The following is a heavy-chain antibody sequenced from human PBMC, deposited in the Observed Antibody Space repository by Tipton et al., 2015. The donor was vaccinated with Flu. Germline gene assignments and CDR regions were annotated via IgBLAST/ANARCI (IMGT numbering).Heavy chain of an antibody. CDR1: GYTFTGYY. CDR2: INPNSGGT. Sequence: QLVQSGAEVKKPGASVKVSRKASGYTFTGYYMHWVRQAPGQGLEWMGWINPNSGGTNYAQKFQGRVTMTRDTSISTAYMELSRLRSDDTAVYYCARGLEYCSSTSCYMGYYYYYYGMDVWGQGTTVTVSS. CDR3: ARGLEYCSSTSCYMGYYYYYYGMDV. V-gene: IGHV1-2*02. J-gene: IGHJ6*02. D-gene: IGHD2-2*02.